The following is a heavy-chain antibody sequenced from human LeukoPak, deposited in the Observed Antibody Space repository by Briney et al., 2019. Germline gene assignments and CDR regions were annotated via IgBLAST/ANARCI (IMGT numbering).Heavy chain of an antibody. J-gene: IGHJ4*02. D-gene: IGHD6-13*01. CDR2: VNTNTGSP. Sequence: GASETVSCKGSGYTFTTCVMLWVRQPPAQGLEWMGWVNTNTGSPTYAQGFTGRSVFSLDTSFNTAYLQISSLKAEDTAVYYCARSYSNSWYEGPSFDYWGQGTLVTVSS. CDR3: ARSYSNSWYEGPSFDY. CDR1: GYTFTTCV. V-gene: IGHV7-4-1*02.